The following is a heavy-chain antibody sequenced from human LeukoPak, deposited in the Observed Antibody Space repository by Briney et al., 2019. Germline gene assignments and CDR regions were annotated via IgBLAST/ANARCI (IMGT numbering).Heavy chain of an antibody. V-gene: IGHV3-13*01. CDR3: GRGNSFDF. Sequence: GGSLRLSCATSGFTFSSYDMHWVRQGTGKGLEWVSGIGTGGDTYYPDSVKGRFTISRENAKKSLFLQMNSLRAEDTAVYYCGRGNSFDFWGQGTLVTVSS. CDR1: GFTFSSYD. J-gene: IGHJ4*02. CDR2: IGTGGDT.